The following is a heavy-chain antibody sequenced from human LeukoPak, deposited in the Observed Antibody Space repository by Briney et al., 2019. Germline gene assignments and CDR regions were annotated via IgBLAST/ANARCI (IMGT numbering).Heavy chain of an antibody. CDR1: GGTFSSYG. D-gene: IGHD4-17*01. CDR2: ISAYNGNT. Sequence: GASVKVSCKASGGTFSSYGISWVRQAPGQGLEWMGWISAYNGNTNYAQKLQGRVTMTTDTSTSTAYMELRSLRSDDTAVYYCARDDYGDYVRDYWGQGTLVTVSS. J-gene: IGHJ4*02. V-gene: IGHV1-18*01. CDR3: ARDDYGDYVRDY.